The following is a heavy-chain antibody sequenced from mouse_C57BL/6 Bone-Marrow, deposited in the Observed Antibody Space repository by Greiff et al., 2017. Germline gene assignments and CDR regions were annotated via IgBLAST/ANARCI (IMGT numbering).Heavy chain of an antibody. Sequence: QVQLQQSGPGLVQPSQSLSITCTVSGFSLPSYGVHLVRHSPGTGLEWLGVIWRGGSPDYNAAFISRLSITKGNSKSQVCCQMNRLQADDTAIYYCAKKGKGAMDYWGQGTSVTVSS. CDR3: AKKGKGAMDY. V-gene: IGHV2-5*01. J-gene: IGHJ4*01. CDR1: GFSLPSYG. CDR2: IWRGGSP.